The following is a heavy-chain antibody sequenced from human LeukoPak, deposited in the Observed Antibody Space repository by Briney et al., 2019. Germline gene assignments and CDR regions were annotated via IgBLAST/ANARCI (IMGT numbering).Heavy chain of an antibody. D-gene: IGHD2-2*02. CDR3: AKVPYCSSTSCYTPFDY. V-gene: IGHV3-21*01. J-gene: IGHJ4*02. CDR1: GFTFSSYS. Sequence: GGSLRLSCAASGFTFSSYSMNWVRQAPGKGLEWVSSISSSSSYIYYADSVKGRFTISRDNAKNSLYLQMNSLRAEDTAVYYCAKVPYCSSTSCYTPFDYWGQGTLVTVSS. CDR2: ISSSSSYI.